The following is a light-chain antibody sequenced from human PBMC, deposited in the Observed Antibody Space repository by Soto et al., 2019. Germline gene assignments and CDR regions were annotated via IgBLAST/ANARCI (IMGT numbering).Light chain of an antibody. Sequence: QSALTQPASVSGSPGQSITISCTGTSSDVGSYNLVSWYQQHPGKAPKLMIYEGSKRPSGFSNRFSGSKSGNTASLTISGLQAEDEADYYCCSYAGSSIPYVFGTGTKVTVL. CDR1: SSDVGSYNL. CDR2: EGS. CDR3: CSYAGSSIPYV. J-gene: IGLJ1*01. V-gene: IGLV2-23*01.